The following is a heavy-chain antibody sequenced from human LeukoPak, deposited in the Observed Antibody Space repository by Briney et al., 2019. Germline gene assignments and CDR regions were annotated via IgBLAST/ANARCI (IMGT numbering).Heavy chain of an antibody. V-gene: IGHV3-7*01. CDR2: IKQDGSEK. Sequence: PGGSLRLSCAASGFTFSSYAMSWVRQAPGKGLEWVANIKQDGSEKYYVDSVKGRFTISRDNAKNSLYLQMNSLRAEDTAVYYCARDCWGCHGMDVWGQGTTVTVSS. J-gene: IGHJ6*02. D-gene: IGHD3-16*01. CDR3: ARDCWGCHGMDV. CDR1: GFTFSSYA.